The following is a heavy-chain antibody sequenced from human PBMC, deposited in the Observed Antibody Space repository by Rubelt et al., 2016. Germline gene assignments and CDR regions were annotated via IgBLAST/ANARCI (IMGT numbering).Heavy chain of an antibody. D-gene: IGHD3-22*01. CDR2: INTYNDKT. CDR3: ARGYFDSTGDFDY. CDR1: GYTSTGYY. V-gene: IGHV1/OR15-2*02. J-gene: IGHJ4*02. Sequence: QVQLVQSGAEVKKPGASVKVSCKASGYTSTGYYMHWVRQAPGQGLEWMGWINTYNDKTNYPQKFQGRVSMTTDSSTNTAYMELRSLRSDDTAVYYWARGYFDSTGDFDYWGQGTLVTVSS.